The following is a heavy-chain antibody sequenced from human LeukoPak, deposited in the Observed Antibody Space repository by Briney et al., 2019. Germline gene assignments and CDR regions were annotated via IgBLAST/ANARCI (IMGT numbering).Heavy chain of an antibody. CDR3: ARVVPAAYHYYGMDV. CDR1: GGSISSYY. J-gene: IGHJ6*02. D-gene: IGHD2-2*01. Sequence: KPSATLSLPCTVSGGSISSYYWSWIRQPAGKGLEWIGRIYTSGSTNYNPSLKSRVTMSVDTSKNQFSLKLSSVTAADTAVYYCARVVPAAYHYYGMDVWGQGTTVTVSS. V-gene: IGHV4-4*07. CDR2: IYTSGST.